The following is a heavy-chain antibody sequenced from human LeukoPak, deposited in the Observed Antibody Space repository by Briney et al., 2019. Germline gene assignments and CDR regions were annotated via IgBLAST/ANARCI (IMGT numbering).Heavy chain of an antibody. CDR3: ASGTVASMDI. Sequence: ATVKVSCTASGGTFHSYTINWVRQAPGQGLEWMGGIIPIFATTNYAQKFQGRVTITADESTSTAYMELSSLSSEDTAVYYCASGTVASMDIWGQGTMVTVSS. CDR2: IIPIFATT. D-gene: IGHD5-12*01. CDR1: GGTFHSYT. J-gene: IGHJ3*02. V-gene: IGHV1-69*13.